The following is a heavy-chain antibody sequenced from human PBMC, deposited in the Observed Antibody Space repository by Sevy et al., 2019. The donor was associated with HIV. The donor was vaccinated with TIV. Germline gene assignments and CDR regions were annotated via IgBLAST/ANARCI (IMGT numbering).Heavy chain of an antibody. CDR3: ATKGASRPNDAFDT. V-gene: IGHV3-7*01. CDR2: IKQNGSEK. D-gene: IGHD3-16*01. Sequence: GGSLRLSCAASGFSFSWYWMSWVRQTPEKGLEWVANIKQNGSEKNYVDSVKGRFTISRDNAKNSVYLQMNGLRADDTAVYYCATKGASRPNDAFDTWGQGTMVTVSS. J-gene: IGHJ3*02. CDR1: GFSFSWYW.